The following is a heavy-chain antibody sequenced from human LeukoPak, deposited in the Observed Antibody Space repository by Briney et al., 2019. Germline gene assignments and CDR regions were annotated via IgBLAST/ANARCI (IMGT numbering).Heavy chain of an antibody. Sequence: SETLSLTCTVSGGSIAVNHYYWGWIRQPPGKGLEWIGSGLYTGNTYSNPSLRSRVTISVDTSKNEFSLKMNSVTAADTAVYYCAREHRSSKYFDSWGQGALMIVSS. CDR3: AREHRSSKYFDS. V-gene: IGHV4-39*02. CDR1: GGSIAVNHYY. D-gene: IGHD6-6*01. CDR2: GLYTGNT. J-gene: IGHJ4*02.